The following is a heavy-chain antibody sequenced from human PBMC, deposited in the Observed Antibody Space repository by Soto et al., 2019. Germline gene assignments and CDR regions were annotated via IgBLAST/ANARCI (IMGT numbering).Heavy chain of an antibody. D-gene: IGHD4-4*01. J-gene: IGHJ4*02. V-gene: IGHV4-30-4*01. CDR3: ARGGDSNYAFPLDY. CDR2: IYFSGST. CDR1: GGSISRGDYY. Sequence: QVQLQESGPGLVKPSQTLSLTCTVSGGSISRGDYYWSWIRQPPGKGLEWIGHIYFSGSTYYNPSLKSRVTSSGDTSKNQFCLKLNSVTAADTAVYYCARGGDSNYAFPLDYWGQGSLVTVSS.